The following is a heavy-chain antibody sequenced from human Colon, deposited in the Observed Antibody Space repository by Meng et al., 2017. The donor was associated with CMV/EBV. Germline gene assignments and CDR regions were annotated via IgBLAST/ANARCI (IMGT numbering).Heavy chain of an antibody. V-gene: IGHV3-11*06. CDR3: AREGGAKRFDS. Sequence: QGQVVESGGCLVKPGRSLRISCAASGFIFSDFYIHWIRQAPGKGLEWISYISSTSGIYKKYIDSVKGRFTISRDNAKNSVYLQMNSLRAEDTAVYYCAREGGAKRFDSWGQGTLVTVSS. J-gene: IGHJ4*02. CDR2: ISSTSGIYK. D-gene: IGHD1-26*01. CDR1: GFIFSDFY.